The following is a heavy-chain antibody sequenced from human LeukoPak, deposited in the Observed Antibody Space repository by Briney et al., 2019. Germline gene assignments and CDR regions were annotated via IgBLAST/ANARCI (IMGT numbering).Heavy chain of an antibody. J-gene: IGHJ4*02. CDR2: LFDSVNT. Sequence: SETLSLTCTVSGGSISSHYWSWIRQPPGKGLEWIAYLFDSVNTKDNPSLQSRLTLSADTSKNQFSLRLSSVTAADTAVYYCATFKRGSIFGYFDFWGQGIKVTVSS. CDR3: ATFKRGSIFGYFDF. CDR1: GGSISSHY. V-gene: IGHV4-59*11. D-gene: IGHD5-18*01.